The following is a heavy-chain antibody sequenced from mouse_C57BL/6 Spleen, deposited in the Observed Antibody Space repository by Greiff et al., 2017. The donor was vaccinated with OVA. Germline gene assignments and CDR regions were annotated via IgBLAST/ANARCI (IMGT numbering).Heavy chain of an antibody. D-gene: IGHD2-1*01. CDR2: INPNNGGT. CDR1: GYTFTDYY. CDR3: APLYYGNGYYFDY. J-gene: IGHJ2*01. Sequence: EVQLQQSGPELVKPGASVKISCKASGYTFTDYYMNWVKQSHGKSLEWIGDINPNNGGTSYNQKFKGKATLTVDKSSSTAYMELRSLTSEDSAVYYCAPLYYGNGYYFDYWGQGTTLTVSS. V-gene: IGHV1-26*01.